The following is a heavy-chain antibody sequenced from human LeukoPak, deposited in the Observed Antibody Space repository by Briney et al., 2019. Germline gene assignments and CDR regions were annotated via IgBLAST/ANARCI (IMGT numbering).Heavy chain of an antibody. Sequence: PGGSLRLSCAASGFTFSSYAMHWVRQAPGKGLEWVAVISYDGSNKYYADSVKGRFTISRDNSKNTLYLQMNSLRAEDTAVYYCARGGYSSSWTGGNAFDIWGQGTMVTVSS. CDR2: ISYDGSNK. V-gene: IGHV3-30-3*01. D-gene: IGHD6-13*01. J-gene: IGHJ3*02. CDR1: GFTFSSYA. CDR3: ARGGYSSSWTGGNAFDI.